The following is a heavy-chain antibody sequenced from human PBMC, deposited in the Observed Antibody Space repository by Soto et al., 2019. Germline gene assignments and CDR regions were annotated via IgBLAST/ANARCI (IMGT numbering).Heavy chain of an antibody. CDR3: ARDPKPDYDILTGYYYYGMDV. CDR1: GFSLSNARMG. D-gene: IGHD3-9*01. V-gene: IGHV2-26*01. Sequence: SGPTLVNPTETLTLTCTVSGFSLSNARMGVSWIRRPPGKALEWLAHIFSNDEKSYSTSLKSRLTISKDTSKSQVVLTMTNMDPVDTATYYCARDPKPDYDILTGYYYYGMDVCGQGTTVTVYS. CDR2: IFSNDEK. J-gene: IGHJ6*02.